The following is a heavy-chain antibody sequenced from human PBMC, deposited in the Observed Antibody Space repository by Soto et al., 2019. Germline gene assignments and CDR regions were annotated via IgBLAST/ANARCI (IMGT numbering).Heavy chain of an antibody. Sequence: KTSETLSLTCTVSGGSIGSGDYYWSWIRQHPGKGLEWIGYIRNSGSTYYNPSLKSRVTISVDTSENQFSLKLSSLTAADTAVYYCARGYYDFWSWGQGTLVTDSS. J-gene: IGHJ4*02. D-gene: IGHD3-3*01. V-gene: IGHV4-31*03. CDR2: IRNSGST. CDR3: ARGYYDFWS. CDR1: GGSIGSGDYY.